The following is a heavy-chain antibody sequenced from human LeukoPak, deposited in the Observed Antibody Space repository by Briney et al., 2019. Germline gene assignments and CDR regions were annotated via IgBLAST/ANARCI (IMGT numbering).Heavy chain of an antibody. V-gene: IGHV1-69*13. CDR3: ARGHGFAPPADY. J-gene: IGHJ4*02. CDR1: GGTFSSSA. CDR2: IIPIFGTT. Sequence: ASVKVSCKASGGTFSSSAISWVRQAPGHGLEWMGGIIPIFGTTNFAQKFQGRVTITADESTSTAYMELSSLRSEDTAVYYCARGHGFAPPADYWGQGTLVTVSS. D-gene: IGHD3-16*01.